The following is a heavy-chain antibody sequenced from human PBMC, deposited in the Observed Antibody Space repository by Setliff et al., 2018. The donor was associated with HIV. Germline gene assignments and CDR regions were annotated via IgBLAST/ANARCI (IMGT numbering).Heavy chain of an antibody. CDR3: ARADSRRGAGYQYMDV. CDR2: IFRGVTS. Sequence: SETLSLTCAVSGYPIIEAYYWLWIRQSPTKGLEYIGIIFRGVTSYYNPSLRSRVALSMDTSKNQFSLRLSSVTAADTAIYYCARADSRRGAGYQYMDVWGKGTTVTVSS. V-gene: IGHV4-38-2*01. D-gene: IGHD4-4*01. CDR1: GYPIIEAYY. J-gene: IGHJ6*03.